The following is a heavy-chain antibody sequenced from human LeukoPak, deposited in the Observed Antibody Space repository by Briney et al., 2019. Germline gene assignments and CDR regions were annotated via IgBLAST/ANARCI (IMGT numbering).Heavy chain of an antibody. V-gene: IGHV3-43*01. Sequence: GGSLRLSCVASGFTFDDFTMHWVRQPPGKGLEWVSLISWDSSSTYFTDSVKGRFTISRDNTKNSPYLQMNSLTTEDTAFYYCAKDGRQGAYDVWGQGTLVTVS. CDR3: AKDGRQGAYDV. CDR1: GFTFDDFT. D-gene: IGHD2-21*01. J-gene: IGHJ3*01. CDR2: ISWDSSST.